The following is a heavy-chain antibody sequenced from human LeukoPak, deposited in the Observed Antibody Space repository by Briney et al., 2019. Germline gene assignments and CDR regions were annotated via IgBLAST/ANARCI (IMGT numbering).Heavy chain of an antibody. V-gene: IGHV4-34*01. D-gene: IGHD3-22*01. Sequence: SETLSLTCAVYGGSFSGYYWSWIRQPPGKGLEWIGEINHSGSTNYNPSLKSRVTISVDTSKNQFSLRLSSVTAADTAVYYCARGVLDDSSGTEYFQHWGQGTLVTVSS. J-gene: IGHJ1*01. CDR2: INHSGST. CDR1: GGSFSGYY. CDR3: ARGVLDDSSGTEYFQH.